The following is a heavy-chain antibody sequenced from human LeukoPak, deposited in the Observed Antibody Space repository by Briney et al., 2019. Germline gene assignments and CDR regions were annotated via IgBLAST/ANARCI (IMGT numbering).Heavy chain of an antibody. CDR1: GGSISSSSYY. CDR2: IYYSGGT. J-gene: IGHJ4*02. Sequence: SETLSLTCTVSGGSISSSSYYWGWIRQPPGKGLEWIGSIYYSGGTYYNPSLKSRVTISVDTSKNRFSLKLSSVTAADTAVYYCARHHDSSDWSDYWGQGTLVTVSS. V-gene: IGHV4-39*01. CDR3: ARHHDSSDWSDY. D-gene: IGHD3-22*01.